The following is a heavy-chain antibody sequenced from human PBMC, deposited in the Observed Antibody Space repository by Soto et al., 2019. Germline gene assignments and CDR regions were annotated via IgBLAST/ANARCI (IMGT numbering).Heavy chain of an antibody. CDR3: ARGGGHMFYYFDY. CDR2: IWYDGSDK. J-gene: IGHJ4*02. Sequence: GGSLRLSCVASGFTFSSHGIHWVRQAPGKGLEWAAVIWYDGSDKYYADSVKGRFTISRDNSKSTLYLQMNSLRVEDTAVYYCARGGGHMFYYFDYWGQGTLVTVSS. V-gene: IGHV3-33*01. CDR1: GFTFSSHG. D-gene: IGHD5-18*01.